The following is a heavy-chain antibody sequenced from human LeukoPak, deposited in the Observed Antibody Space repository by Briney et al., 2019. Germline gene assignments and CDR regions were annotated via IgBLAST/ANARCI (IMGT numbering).Heavy chain of an antibody. J-gene: IGHJ5*02. CDR1: GGSFSGYY. V-gene: IGHV4-4*09. Sequence: SETLSLTCAVYGGSFSGYYWSWIRQPPGKGLEWIGYIYTSGSTNYNPSLKSRVTISVDTSKNQFSLKLSSVTAADTAVYYCARHFYPHTYYDFWSGYLALSSHNWFDPWGQGTLVTVSS. CDR3: ARHFYPHTYYDFWSGYLALSSHNWFDP. D-gene: IGHD3-3*01. CDR2: IYTSGST.